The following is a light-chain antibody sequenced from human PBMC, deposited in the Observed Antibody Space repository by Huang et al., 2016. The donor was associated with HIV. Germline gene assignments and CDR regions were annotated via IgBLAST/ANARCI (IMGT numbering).Light chain of an antibody. Sequence: IVLPQSPGTLSLSPGERATLSCRASQSVSSNYLACYLQKPGQAPTLRIYGASSRATDIPERFSGSGSGTDFTLTISRLEPEDFAVYYCHQYGSPPFTFGPGTKVDIK. V-gene: IGKV3-20*01. CDR1: QSVSSNY. CDR3: HQYGSPPFT. CDR2: GAS. J-gene: IGKJ3*01.